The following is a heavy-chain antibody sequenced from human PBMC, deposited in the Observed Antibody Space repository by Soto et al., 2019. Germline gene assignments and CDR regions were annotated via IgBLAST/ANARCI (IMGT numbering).Heavy chain of an antibody. CDR3: ARGGAMGVDY. CDR1: GDSISSGYW. Sequence: ETLSLTCAVSGDSISSGYWWAWIRQPPGKGLVWVSRIYFDGITTNYADSVKGRLTVSRDNAKNTVYLHVNTLRDEDTAVYYCARGGAMGVDYWGQGTLVTVSS. J-gene: IGHJ4*02. CDR2: IYFDGITT. D-gene: IGHD1-26*01. V-gene: IGHV3-74*01.